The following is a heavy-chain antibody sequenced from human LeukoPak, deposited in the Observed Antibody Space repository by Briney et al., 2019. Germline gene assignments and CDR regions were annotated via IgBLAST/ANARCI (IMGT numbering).Heavy chain of an antibody. Sequence: PGGSLRLSCAASGFTFSSYAMSWVRQAPGKGLEWVSAISGSGGSTYYADSVKGRFTISRDNSKNTLYLQMNSLRAEDTAVYYCAKDGKGGYDLRPNFDYWGQGTLVTVSS. J-gene: IGHJ4*02. V-gene: IGHV3-23*01. D-gene: IGHD5-12*01. CDR1: GFTFSSYA. CDR2: ISGSGGST. CDR3: AKDGKGGYDLRPNFDY.